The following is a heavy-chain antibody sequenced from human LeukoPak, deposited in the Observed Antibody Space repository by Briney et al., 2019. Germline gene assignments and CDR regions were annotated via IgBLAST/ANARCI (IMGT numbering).Heavy chain of an antibody. J-gene: IGHJ5*02. Sequence: PGGSLRLSCAASGVTFSSDGMHWVRQAPGKGLEWVAVISYDGSNKYYADSVKGRFTISRDNSKNTLYLQMNSLRAEDTAVYYCAKGAVAGTWENWFDPWGQGTLVTVSS. V-gene: IGHV3-30*18. CDR1: GVTFSSDG. CDR3: AKGAVAGTWENWFDP. D-gene: IGHD6-19*01. CDR2: ISYDGSNK.